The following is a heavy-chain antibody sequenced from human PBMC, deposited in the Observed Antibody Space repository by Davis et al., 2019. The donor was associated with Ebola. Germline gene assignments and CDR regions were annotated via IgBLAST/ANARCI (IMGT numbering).Heavy chain of an antibody. CDR1: GYTFSSNY. Sequence: AASVKVSCKASGYTFSSNYLHWVRQAPGQGLEWMGIINPGGGSTRYAQKFQGRVTMTRDMSTSTFYMELSSLRSEDTAVYYCAREARDLVSVPAASAYDAFDVWGRGTMVTVSS. CDR3: AREARDLVSVPAASAYDAFDV. J-gene: IGHJ3*01. D-gene: IGHD2-2*01. CDR2: INPGGGST. V-gene: IGHV1-46*03.